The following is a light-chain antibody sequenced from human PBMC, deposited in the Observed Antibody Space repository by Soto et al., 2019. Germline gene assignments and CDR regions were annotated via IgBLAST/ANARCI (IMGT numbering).Light chain of an antibody. V-gene: IGLV6-57*04. CDR2: EDK. J-gene: IGLJ3*02. CDR3: QSYDSNNWV. Sequence: NFMLTQPHSVSESPGKTVTISCTRRSGNIASSFVQWYQQRPGSAPTTVIYEDKQRPSAVPDRFSGSIDSSSNSASLTISGLKTEDEADYYCQSYDSNNWVFGGGTKLTVL. CDR1: SGNIASSF.